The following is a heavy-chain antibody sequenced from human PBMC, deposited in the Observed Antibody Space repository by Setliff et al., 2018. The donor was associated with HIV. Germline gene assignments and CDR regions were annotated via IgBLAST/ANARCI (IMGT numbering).Heavy chain of an antibody. CDR2: IYSSGKT. CDR3: ARDPYCSGDGCFRYYQH. V-gene: IGHV4-4*07. D-gene: IGHD2-15*01. CDR1: GGSISSSS. J-gene: IGHJ1*01. Sequence: PSETLSLTCTVSGGSISSSSWSWIRQPPGRALEWVGRIYSSGKTNYNPSLKSRLKMSIDASKNQFSLMLNSVTAADTAVYFCARDPYCSGDGCFRYYQHWGRGTLVTVSS.